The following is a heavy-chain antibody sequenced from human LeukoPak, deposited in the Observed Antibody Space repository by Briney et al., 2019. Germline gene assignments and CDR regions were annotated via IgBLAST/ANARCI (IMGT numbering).Heavy chain of an antibody. CDR1: GFTFSSYG. CDR2: IRYDGSNK. V-gene: IGHV3-30*02. D-gene: IGHD3-22*01. CDR3: ARGKYYYDPLDY. Sequence: PGGSLRLSCAASGFTFSSYGMHWVRQAPGKGLEWVAFIRYDGSNKYYADSVKGRFTISRDNAKNTLYLHMSSLGAEDTAVYYCARGKYYYDPLDYWGQGTLVTVSS. J-gene: IGHJ4*02.